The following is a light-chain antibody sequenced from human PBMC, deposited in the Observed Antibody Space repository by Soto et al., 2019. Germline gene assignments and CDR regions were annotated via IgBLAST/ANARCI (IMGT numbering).Light chain of an antibody. CDR2: AAS. CDR1: QSISSY. V-gene: IGKV1-39*01. Sequence: EIQITQSPSTLPASVGDRVTITCRASQSISSYLNWYQQKPGKAPKLLIYAASSLQSGVPSRFSGRGSGKDFTFTISSLQPDDSGTYYCQQFYDLPITFGQGTRLEIK. CDR3: QQFYDLPIT. J-gene: IGKJ5*01.